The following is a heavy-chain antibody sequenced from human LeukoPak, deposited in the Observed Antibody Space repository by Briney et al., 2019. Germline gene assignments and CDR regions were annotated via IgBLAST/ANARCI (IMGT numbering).Heavy chain of an antibody. Sequence: ASVKVSCKASGYTFTSYDINWVRQATGQGLEWMGWMNPNSGKTGYAQRFQGRVTMTRNTSISTAYMELSSLRSEDTAVYYCARGVVPAARDNWFDPWGQGTLVTVSS. J-gene: IGHJ5*02. V-gene: IGHV1-8*01. CDR1: GYTFTSYD. D-gene: IGHD2-2*01. CDR3: ARGVVPAARDNWFDP. CDR2: MNPNSGKT.